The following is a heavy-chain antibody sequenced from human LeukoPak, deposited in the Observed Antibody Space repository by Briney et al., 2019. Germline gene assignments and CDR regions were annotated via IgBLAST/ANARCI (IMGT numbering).Heavy chain of an antibody. D-gene: IGHD3-10*01. Sequence: NPSDTLSLTCVVSGGSLSGYYLTWIRQPPGKGLEWIGDISHRGATSYNPSLKSRASVYLDTSKNHFTLYLTSVTAAVTAIYFRASFPDSGPIDTWGQGTLVTVSS. J-gene: IGHJ4*02. V-gene: IGHV4-34*01. CDR1: GGSLSGYY. CDR2: ISHRGAT. CDR3: ASFPDSGPIDT.